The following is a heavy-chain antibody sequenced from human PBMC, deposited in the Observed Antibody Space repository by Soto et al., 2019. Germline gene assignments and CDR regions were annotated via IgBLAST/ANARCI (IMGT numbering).Heavy chain of an antibody. CDR1: YGYSSSVDYC. V-gene: IGHV4-30-4*08. J-gene: IGHJ4*02. CDR3: ARVGGYDYADFDY. D-gene: IGHD3-16*01. CDR2: IYYSGST. Sequence: SETQCLTYTVSYGYSSSVDYCWSLIRQPPGKGLERIGYIYYSGSTYYNPSLKSRVTISVDTSKNQFSLKLSSVTAADTAVYYCARVGGYDYADFDYLGQGTLVTVTS.